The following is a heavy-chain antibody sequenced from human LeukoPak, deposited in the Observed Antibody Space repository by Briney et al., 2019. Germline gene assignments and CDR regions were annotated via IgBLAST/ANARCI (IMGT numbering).Heavy chain of an antibody. Sequence: SLXLSCAAXGFTFXDYTMHWVRQAPGKGLEWVSLISWDGGSTYYADSVKGRFTISRDNSKNSLYLQMNSLRTEDTALYYCAKDKGRHSSRWYYFDYWGQGTLVTVSS. CDR2: ISWDGGST. J-gene: IGHJ4*02. CDR3: AKDKGRHSSRWYYFDY. CDR1: GFTFXDYT. V-gene: IGHV3-43*01. D-gene: IGHD6-13*01.